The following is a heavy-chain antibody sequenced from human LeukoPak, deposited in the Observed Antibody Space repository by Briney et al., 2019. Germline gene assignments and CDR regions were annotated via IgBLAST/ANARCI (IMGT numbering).Heavy chain of an antibody. D-gene: IGHD5-12*01. CDR3: ARHGGGYDYDY. CDR2: IYSSGSA. J-gene: IGHJ4*02. Sequence: SETLYLTCTVSGGSISSYYWSWIRQPPGKGLEWIGYIYSSGSAIYNPSLKSRVTISEDTSKNQFSLKLSSVTAADTAVYYCARHGGGYDYDYWGQGTLVTVSS. V-gene: IGHV4-59*08. CDR1: GGSISSYY.